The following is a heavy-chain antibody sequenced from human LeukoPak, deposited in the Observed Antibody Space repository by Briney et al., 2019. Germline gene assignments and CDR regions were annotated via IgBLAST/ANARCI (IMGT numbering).Heavy chain of an antibody. CDR3: ARDNGRRLPQDY. J-gene: IGHJ4*02. V-gene: IGHV1-18*01. CDR1: GYTFTSYG. CDR2: ISAYNGNT. Sequence: ALVKVSCKASGYTFTSYGISWVRQAPGQGLEWMGWISAYNGNTNYAQKLQGRVTMTTDTSTSTAYTELRSLRSDDTAVYYCARDNGRRLPQDYWGQGTLVTVSS. D-gene: IGHD4-11*01.